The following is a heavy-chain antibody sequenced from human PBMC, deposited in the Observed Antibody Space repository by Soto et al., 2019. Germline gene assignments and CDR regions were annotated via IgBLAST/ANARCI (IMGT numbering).Heavy chain of an antibody. V-gene: IGHV1-58*01. CDR2: IVVGSGNT. CDR3: AADFPLTPDFWSGYAPLGY. Sequence: QMQLVQSGPEVKKPGTSVKVSCKASGFTFTSSAVQWVRQARGQRLEWIGWIVVGSGNTNYAQKFQERVTITRDMSTSTAYMELSSLRSEDTAVYYCAADFPLTPDFWSGYAPLGYWGQGTLVTVSS. CDR1: GFTFTSSA. J-gene: IGHJ4*02. D-gene: IGHD3-3*01.